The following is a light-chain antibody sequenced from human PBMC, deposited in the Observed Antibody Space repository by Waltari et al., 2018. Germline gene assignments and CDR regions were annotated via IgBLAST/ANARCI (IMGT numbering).Light chain of an antibody. Sequence: QSALTQPASVSGSPGQSITISCTGTSSDVGAYNYVSWYQQHPGKAPKLMLFDVSIRPSGVSNRFSGSKSGTTASLTISGLQAEDEADYYCGSYISSSTLELFGGGTSLTVL. CDR3: GSYISSSTLEL. CDR1: SSDVGAYNY. V-gene: IGLV2-14*03. CDR2: DVS. J-gene: IGLJ2*01.